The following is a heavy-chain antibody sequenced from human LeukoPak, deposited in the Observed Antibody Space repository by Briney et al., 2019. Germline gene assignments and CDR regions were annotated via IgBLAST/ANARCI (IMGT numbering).Heavy chain of an antibody. CDR3: ATDGYGNNYMDV. CDR2: IYSGGTT. Sequence: GGSLRLSCAASGFSVSSNFMSWVRQAPGKGLEWVSLIYSGGTTYCADSVKGRFTISRDNSKNTLSLQVNSLRAEDTAVYYCATDGYGNNYMDVWGKGTTVTVSS. V-gene: IGHV3-53*01. J-gene: IGHJ6*03. D-gene: IGHD1/OR15-1a*01. CDR1: GFSVSSNF.